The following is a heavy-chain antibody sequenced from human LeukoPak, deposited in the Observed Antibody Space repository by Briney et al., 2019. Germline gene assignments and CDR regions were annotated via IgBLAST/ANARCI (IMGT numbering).Heavy chain of an antibody. Sequence: GESLKISCKTSGSSFTTYWIAWVRQMPGRGLKWMGIIFPRDSDTIYSPSFEGQVTFSVDKSITTAYLEWTGLQASDTAIYYCERPFSGKYSNPYFWGQGTLVTVSS. CDR2: IFPRDSDT. CDR3: ERPFSGKYSNPYF. CDR1: GSSFTTYW. V-gene: IGHV5-51*01. J-gene: IGHJ4*02. D-gene: IGHD1-26*01.